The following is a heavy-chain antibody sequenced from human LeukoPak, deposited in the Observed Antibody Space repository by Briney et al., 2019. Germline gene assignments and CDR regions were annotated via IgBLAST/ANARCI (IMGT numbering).Heavy chain of an antibody. CDR3: ARALAVAGLYFDY. CDR2: ICYSGST. J-gene: IGHJ4*02. CDR1: GGSISSSSYY. D-gene: IGHD6-19*01. V-gene: IGHV4-39*07. Sequence: PSETLSLACTVSGGSISSSSYYWGWIRQPPGKGLEWIGSICYSGSTYYNPSLKSRVTISVDTSKNQFSLKLSSVTAADTAVYYCARALAVAGLYFDYWGQGTLVTVSS.